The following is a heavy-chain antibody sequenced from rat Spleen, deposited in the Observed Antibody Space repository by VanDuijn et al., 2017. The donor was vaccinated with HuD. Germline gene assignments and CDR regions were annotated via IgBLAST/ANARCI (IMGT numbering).Heavy chain of an antibody. J-gene: IGHJ2*01. CDR1: GFSLTDYN. D-gene: IGHD1-11*01. V-gene: IGHV2-63*01. CDR2: VRYNGDT. CDR3: SRDWDFGGYSELRY. Sequence: LQLMEAGSGLVPTPNTLSPTCTVSGFSLTDYNVHWIRQPPGKGLEWMGRVRYNGDTSYNSALKSRLSISRDISKNQVFLTVNSLQTDDTGTYYCSRDWDFGGYSELRYWGQGVMVTVSS.